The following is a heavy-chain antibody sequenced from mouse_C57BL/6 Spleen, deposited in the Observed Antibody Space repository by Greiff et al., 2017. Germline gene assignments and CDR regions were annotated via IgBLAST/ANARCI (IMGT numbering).Heavy chain of an antibody. Sequence: EVKLQESGPGMVKPSQSLSLTCTVTGYSITSGYDWHWIRHFPGNKLEWMGYISYSGSTNYNPSLKSRISITHDTSTNHFFLKLNSVTTEDTATYYCAREGYYYGSSWFAYWGQGTLVTVSA. CDR2: ISYSGST. CDR1: GYSITSGYD. D-gene: IGHD1-1*01. CDR3: AREGYYYGSSWFAY. J-gene: IGHJ3*01. V-gene: IGHV3-1*01.